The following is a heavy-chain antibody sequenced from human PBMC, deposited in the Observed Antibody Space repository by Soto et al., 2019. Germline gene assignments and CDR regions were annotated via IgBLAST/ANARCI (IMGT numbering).Heavy chain of an antibody. V-gene: IGHV4-34*01. Sequence: QVQLQQWGAGLLKPSETLSLTCAVYGGSFSGYYWSWIRQPPGKGLEWIGEINHSGSTNYNPSLKSRVTISVDPSKNHFSLKLSSVPAADTAVYYCARNRPARTLGRNWSDPGGQGTLVTVSS. J-gene: IGHJ5*02. D-gene: IGHD6-6*01. CDR2: INHSGST. CDR3: ARNRPARTLGRNWSDP. CDR1: GGSFSGYY.